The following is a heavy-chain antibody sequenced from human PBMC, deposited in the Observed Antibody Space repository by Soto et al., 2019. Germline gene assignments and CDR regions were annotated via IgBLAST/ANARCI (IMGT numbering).Heavy chain of an antibody. CDR2: ISAYNGNT. J-gene: IGHJ5*01. CDR3: ARWSSVNDS. V-gene: IGHV1-18*01. D-gene: IGHD3-16*02. CDR1: GYTFTSYG. Sequence: ASVKVSCQASGYTFTSYGISWVRQAPGQGLEWMGWISAYNGNTNYAQKLQGRVTMTTDASTSTAYMELRSLSSDETAVYYCARWSSVNDSWGQGTPVTVSS.